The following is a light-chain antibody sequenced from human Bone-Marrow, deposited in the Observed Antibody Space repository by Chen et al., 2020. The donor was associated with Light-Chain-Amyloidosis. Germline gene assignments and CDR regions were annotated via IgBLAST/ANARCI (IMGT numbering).Light chain of an antibody. CDR2: DNY. J-gene: IGLJ2*01. V-gene: IGLV1-51*01. CDR1: SSNSGNHY. Sequence: SGLTQPPSVSAASGQKVTISCSGSSSNSGNHYVSWYQQVPGTAHKLLTFDNYERPSGIPDRFSGSKSGSSATLGITGLQTGDEADYYCGTCDVRLCAGVFCGGTRLTVL. CDR3: GTCDVRLCAGV.